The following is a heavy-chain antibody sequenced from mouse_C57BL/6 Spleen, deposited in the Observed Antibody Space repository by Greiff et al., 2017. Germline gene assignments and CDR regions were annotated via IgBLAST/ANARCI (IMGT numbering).Heavy chain of an antibody. CDR3: ARQTYYYGSSYHYAMDY. D-gene: IGHD1-1*01. V-gene: IGHV5-6*02. CDR1: GFTFSSYG. CDR2: ISSGGSYT. Sequence: EVKLVESGGDLVKPGGSLKLSCAASGFTFSSYGMSWVRQTPDKRLAWVATISSGGSYTYSPDSVQGRFTISRDNAKNTLYLQMSSLKSEDTAMYYCARQTYYYGSSYHYAMDYWGQGTSVTVSS. J-gene: IGHJ4*01.